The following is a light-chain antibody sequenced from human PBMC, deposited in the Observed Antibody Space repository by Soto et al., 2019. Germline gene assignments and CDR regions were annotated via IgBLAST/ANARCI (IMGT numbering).Light chain of an antibody. CDR3: QQRSNWPRT. CDR2: GAS. Sequence: VGMTQSPATLSVSPGERATLSCRASQSVSSNLAWYQQKPGQAPRLLIYGASTRATGIPARFSGSGSGTDFTLTISSLEPEDFAVYYCQQRSNWPRTFGQGTKVDIK. J-gene: IGKJ1*01. V-gene: IGKV3-15*01. CDR1: QSVSSN.